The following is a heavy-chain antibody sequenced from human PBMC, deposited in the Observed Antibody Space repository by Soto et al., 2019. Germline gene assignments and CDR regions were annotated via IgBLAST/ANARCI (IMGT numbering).Heavy chain of an antibody. CDR1: GDSISAYS. CDR2: IHYNGNT. CDR3: ARQEAHYYASGSYFPANWVDS. J-gene: IGHJ5*01. V-gene: IGHV4-59*01. Sequence: SETLSLTCTVSGDSISAYSWSWVRQPPGKGLEWIGNIHYNGNTKYNPSLKSRVTMSVDTSKNQFSLRLISVTAADTAVYYCARQEAHYYASGSYFPANWVDSWGQGSLVT. D-gene: IGHD3-10*01.